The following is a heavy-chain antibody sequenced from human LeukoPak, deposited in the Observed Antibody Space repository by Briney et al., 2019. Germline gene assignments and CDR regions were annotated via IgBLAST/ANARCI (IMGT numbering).Heavy chain of an antibody. CDR2: IYYSGST. CDR1: GGSISSYY. Sequence: SETLSLTCTVSGGSISSYYWSWIRQPPGKGLEWIGYIYYSGSTNYNPSLKSRVTISVDTSKNRFSLKLSSVTAADTAVYYCASQGGYGDYAFGYWGQGTLVTVSS. D-gene: IGHD4-17*01. J-gene: IGHJ4*02. CDR3: ASQGGYGDYAFGY. V-gene: IGHV4-59*01.